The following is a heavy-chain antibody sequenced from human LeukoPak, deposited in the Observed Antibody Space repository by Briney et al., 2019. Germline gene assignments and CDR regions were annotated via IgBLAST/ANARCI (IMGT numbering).Heavy chain of an antibody. CDR2: IIPIFGTA. CDR3: ARAPHYGSGGYCDY. Sequence: ASVKVSCKASGGTFSSYAISWVRQAPGQGLEWMEGIIPIFGTANYAQKFQGRVTITADESTSTAYMELSSLRSEDTAVYYCARAPHYGSGGYCDYWGQGTLVTVSS. V-gene: IGHV1-69*13. J-gene: IGHJ4*02. D-gene: IGHD3-10*01. CDR1: GGTFSSYA.